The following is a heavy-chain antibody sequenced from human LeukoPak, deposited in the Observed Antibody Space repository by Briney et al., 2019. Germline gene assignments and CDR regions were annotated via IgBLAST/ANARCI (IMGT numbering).Heavy chain of an antibody. Sequence: GGSLRLSCAASGFTFSTYAMSWVRQAPGKGLEWVSGISGSGGSTYYAGSAKGRFTISRDNSKNTLYLQMNSLRAEDTAVYYCARSRGPNTFGGVHDYWGQGTLVTVSS. D-gene: IGHD3-16*01. CDR1: GFTFSTYA. CDR2: ISGSGGST. J-gene: IGHJ4*02. CDR3: ARSRGPNTFGGVHDY. V-gene: IGHV3-23*01.